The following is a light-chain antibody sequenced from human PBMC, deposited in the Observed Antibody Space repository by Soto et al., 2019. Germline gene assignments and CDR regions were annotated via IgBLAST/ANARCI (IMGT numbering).Light chain of an antibody. CDR3: SSSAGIYHYLV. V-gene: IGLV2-8*01. J-gene: IGLJ3*02. CDR2: EVN. CDR1: SSDIGGYNS. Sequence: QSVLTQPPSASGSPGQSVTISCTGTSSDIGGYNSVSWYQQHPGKAPRLMIYEVNKRPSGVPDRFSGSKSGYSASLTVSGFQTEDEAFYYCSSSAGIYHYLVFGGGTKVTVL.